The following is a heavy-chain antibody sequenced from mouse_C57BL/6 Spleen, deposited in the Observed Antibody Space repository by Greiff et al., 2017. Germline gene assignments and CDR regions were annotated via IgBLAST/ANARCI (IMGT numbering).Heavy chain of an antibody. Sequence: VQLQQPGAELVKPGASVKLSCKASGYTFTSYWMQWVKQRPGQGLEWIGEIEPSDSYTNYNQKFKGKATLTVDTSSSTAYMQLSSLTSEDSAVYDCERRDYSNYEGFADWGQGTLVTVSA. CDR1: GYTFTSYW. CDR3: ERRDYSNYEGFAD. V-gene: IGHV1-50*01. J-gene: IGHJ3*01. D-gene: IGHD2-5*01. CDR2: IEPSDSYT.